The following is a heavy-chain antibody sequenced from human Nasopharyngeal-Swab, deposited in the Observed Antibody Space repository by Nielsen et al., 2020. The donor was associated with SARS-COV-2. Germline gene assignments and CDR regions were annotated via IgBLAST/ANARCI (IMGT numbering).Heavy chain of an antibody. J-gene: IGHJ4*02. V-gene: IGHV1-69*05. CDR3: VRDQRSSWYFDY. CDR2: IIPIFGTA. Sequence: WGRQAPGQGLEWMGGIIPIFGTANYAQKFQGRVNITSDRSVSTAYMELSSLRSEDMVVYSCVRDQRSSWYFDYWGQGTLVTVSS. D-gene: IGHD6-13*01.